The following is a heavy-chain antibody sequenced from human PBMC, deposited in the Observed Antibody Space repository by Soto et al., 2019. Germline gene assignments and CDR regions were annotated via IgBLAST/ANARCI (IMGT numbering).Heavy chain of an antibody. V-gene: IGHV3-21*01. J-gene: IGHJ1*01. D-gene: IGHD2-15*01. CDR2: ISSSSYI. CDR3: ARGPQDCSGGSCYDAEYFQH. CDR1: GFTFSSYS. Sequence: GGSLRLSCAASGFTFSSYSMNWVRQAPGKGLEWVSSISSSSYIYYADSVKGRFTISRDNAKNSLYLQMNSLRAEDTAVYYCARGPQDCSGGSCYDAEYFQHWGQGTLVTVSS.